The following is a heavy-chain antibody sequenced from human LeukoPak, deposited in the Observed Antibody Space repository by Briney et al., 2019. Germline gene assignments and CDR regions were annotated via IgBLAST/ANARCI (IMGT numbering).Heavy chain of an antibody. V-gene: IGHV1-2*02. Sequence: ASVKVSCKASGYTFTGYYMHWVRQAPGQGLEWMGWINPNSGGTNYAQKFQGRVTMTRDTSISTAYMELSRLRSDDTAVYYCARAFATVVISGYFDYWGRGTLVTVFS. D-gene: IGHD4-23*01. CDR3: ARAFATVVISGYFDY. CDR1: GYTFTGYY. J-gene: IGHJ4*02. CDR2: INPNSGGT.